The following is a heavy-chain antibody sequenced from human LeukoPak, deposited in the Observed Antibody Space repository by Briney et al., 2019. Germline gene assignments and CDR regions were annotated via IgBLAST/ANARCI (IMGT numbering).Heavy chain of an antibody. J-gene: IGHJ4*01. CDR3: ARDGTAAGLYFDL. Sequence: LGGSLRLSCAVSEFTFTSYWMHWVRQAPGKGLEWVASIKQDGGEKSYVDSVKGRFTNSRDNARNSLYLQMSSLRAEDTAIYYCARDGTAAGLYFDLWGQGTLVTVSS. CDR1: EFTFTSYW. V-gene: IGHV3-7*01. D-gene: IGHD6-13*01. CDR2: IKQDGGEK.